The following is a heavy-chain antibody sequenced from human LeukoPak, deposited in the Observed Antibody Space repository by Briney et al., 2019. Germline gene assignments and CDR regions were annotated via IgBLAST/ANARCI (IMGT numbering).Heavy chain of an antibody. J-gene: IGHJ4*02. CDR1: GGSFSGYY. CDR3: ARDRDFWSGYFDY. Sequence: SETLSLTCAVYGGSFSGYYWSWIRQPPGKGLEWIGEINHSGSTNYNPSLKSRVTISVDTSKNQFSLKLSSVTAADTAVYYCARDRDFWSGYFDYWGQGTLVTVSS. CDR2: INHSGST. D-gene: IGHD3-3*01. V-gene: IGHV4-34*01.